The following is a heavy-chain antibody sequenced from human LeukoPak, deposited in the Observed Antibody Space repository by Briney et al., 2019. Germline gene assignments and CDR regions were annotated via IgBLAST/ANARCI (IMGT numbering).Heavy chain of an antibody. CDR1: GGSISSGDYY. CDR3: ARERGDTAMVKWSNFDY. CDR2: IYTSGST. J-gene: IGHJ4*02. Sequence: SQTLSLTCTVSGGSISSGDYYWSWIRQPAGKGLEWIGRIYTSGSTNYNPSLKSRVTISVDTSKNQFSLKLSSVTAADTAVYYCARERGDTAMVKWSNFDYWGQGTLVTVSS. V-gene: IGHV4-61*02. D-gene: IGHD5-18*01.